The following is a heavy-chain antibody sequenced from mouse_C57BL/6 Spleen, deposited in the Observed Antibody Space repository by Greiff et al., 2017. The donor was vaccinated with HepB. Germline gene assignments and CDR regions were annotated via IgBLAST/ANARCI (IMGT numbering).Heavy chain of an antibody. Sequence: EVKVVESGGGLVQPGGSLKLSCAASGFTFSDYYMYWVRQTPEKRLEWVAYISNGGGSTYYPDTVKGRFTISRDNAKNTLYLQMSRLKSEDTAMYYCARQVPTVVASRAMDYWGQGTSVTVSS. D-gene: IGHD1-1*01. CDR2: ISNGGGST. J-gene: IGHJ4*01. CDR1: GFTFSDYY. CDR3: ARQVPTVVASRAMDY. V-gene: IGHV5-12*01.